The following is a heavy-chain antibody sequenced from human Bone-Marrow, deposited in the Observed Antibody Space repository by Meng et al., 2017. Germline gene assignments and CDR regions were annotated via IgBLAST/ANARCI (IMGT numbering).Heavy chain of an antibody. V-gene: IGHV1-2*06. CDR1: AYTSTDYY. Sequence: HVLLVQSGTVVKMPGASVKDSCKASAYTSTDYYMHWVRQAPGQGLEWMGRLNPSNGGTNYAQKFQDRVTMTRDTSTNTAYMELNRLRSEDTAVYYCARAPYSSKDWFDPWGQGTLVTVSS. J-gene: IGHJ5*02. D-gene: IGHD6-13*01. CDR3: ARAPYSSKDWFDP. CDR2: LNPSNGGT.